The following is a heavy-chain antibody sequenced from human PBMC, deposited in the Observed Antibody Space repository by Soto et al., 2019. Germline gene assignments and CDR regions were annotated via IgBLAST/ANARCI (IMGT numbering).Heavy chain of an antibody. Sequence: LRLSCAASGFIFTNNWMNWVRQAPGKGLEWVSRLSPDGSFRKYADSVKGRFTISRDNSKNTLYLQMNNLRAEDTAVYYCAKSQIGAARYGDYWGQGTLVTVSS. V-gene: IGHV3-74*03. CDR2: LSPDGSFR. J-gene: IGHJ4*02. D-gene: IGHD6-13*01. CDR3: AKSQIGAARYGDY. CDR1: GFIFTNNW.